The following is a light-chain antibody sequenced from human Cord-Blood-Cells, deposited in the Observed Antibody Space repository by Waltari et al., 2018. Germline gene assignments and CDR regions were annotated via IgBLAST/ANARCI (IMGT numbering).Light chain of an antibody. CDR1: QSISSY. CDR2: AAS. J-gene: IGKJ1*01. CDR3: QQSYSTLGT. Sequence: DIQMTQSPSSLSASVGDRVTITCRASQSISSYLNWYQQKQGEAPKLLIYAASRLQSAVPSRFSGSGSGTDFTLTISSLQPEDFATYYCQQSYSTLGTFGQGTKVEIK. V-gene: IGKV1-39*01.